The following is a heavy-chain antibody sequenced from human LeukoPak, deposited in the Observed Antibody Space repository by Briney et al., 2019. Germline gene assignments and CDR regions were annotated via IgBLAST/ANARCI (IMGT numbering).Heavy chain of an antibody. CDR3: ARGRKAYDFWSGYYSY. Sequence: PSETLSLTCTVSGGSISSYYWSWIRQPAGKGLEWIGRIYTSGSTNYNPSLKSRVTMSVDTSKNQFSLKLSSVTAADTAVYYCARGRKAYDFWSGYYSYWGQGTLVTVSS. CDR2: IYTSGST. J-gene: IGHJ4*02. V-gene: IGHV4-4*07. D-gene: IGHD3-3*01. CDR1: GGSISSYY.